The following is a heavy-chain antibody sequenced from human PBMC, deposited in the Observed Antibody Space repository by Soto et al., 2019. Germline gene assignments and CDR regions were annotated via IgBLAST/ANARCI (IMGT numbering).Heavy chain of an antibody. V-gene: IGHV3-64D*06. Sequence: GGSLSLSCSASGFTFSSYAMHWVRQAPGKGLEYVSAISSNGGSTYYADSVKGRFTISRDNSKNTLYLQMSSLRAEDTAVYYCVKDRTGGGSYYFDYWGQGTLVTVSS. CDR2: ISSNGGST. CDR1: GFTFSSYA. CDR3: VKDRTGGGSYYFDY. J-gene: IGHJ4*02. D-gene: IGHD2-15*01.